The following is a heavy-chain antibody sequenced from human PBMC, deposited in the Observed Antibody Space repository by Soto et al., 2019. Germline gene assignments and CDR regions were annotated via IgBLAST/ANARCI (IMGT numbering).Heavy chain of an antibody. CDR1: GGSISSGGYY. D-gene: IGHD3-3*01. Sequence: QVQLQESGPGLVKPSQTLSLTCTVSGGSISSGGYYWSWIRQHPGKGLERIGYIYYSGSNYYNPSIKSRDSILGDTSKNQFSLKLSSVTTADPAVYHCPGWTSWSGYSIDPSGQGTLVTVSS. CDR2: IYYSGSN. V-gene: IGHV4-31*03. J-gene: IGHJ5*02. CDR3: PGWTSWSGYSIDP.